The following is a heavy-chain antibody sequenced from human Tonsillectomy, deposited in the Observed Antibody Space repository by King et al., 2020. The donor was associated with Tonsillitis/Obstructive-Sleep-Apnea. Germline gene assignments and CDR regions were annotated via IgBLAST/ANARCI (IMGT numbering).Heavy chain of an antibody. CDR1: GGSISSGGYY. CDR3: ARTTNYYYYMDV. CDR2: IYYSGST. Sequence: QLQESGPGLVKPSQTLSLTCTVSGGSISSGGYYWSWIRQHPGKGLEWIGYIYYSGSTYYNPPLKSRVTISVDTSKNQFSLELSSVTAADTAVYYCARTTNYYYYMDVWGKGTTVTVSS. D-gene: IGHD4-17*01. V-gene: IGHV4-31*03. J-gene: IGHJ6*03.